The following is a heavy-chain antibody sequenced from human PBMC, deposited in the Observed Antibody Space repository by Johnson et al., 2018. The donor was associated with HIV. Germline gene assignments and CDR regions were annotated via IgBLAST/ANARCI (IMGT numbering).Heavy chain of an antibody. CDR3: ASDPVPAAIRACDI. V-gene: IGHV3-7*01. CDR1: GFTFSSYW. Sequence: EQLVESGGGLVQPGGSLRLSCAASGFTFSSYWMSWVRQAPVKGLEWVANIKQDGSEKYYVDSVKGRFTISRDNAKNSLYLQMNSLRAEDTAVYYCASDPVPAAIRACDIWGQGTMVTVSS. CDR2: IKQDGSEK. D-gene: IGHD2-2*01. J-gene: IGHJ3*02.